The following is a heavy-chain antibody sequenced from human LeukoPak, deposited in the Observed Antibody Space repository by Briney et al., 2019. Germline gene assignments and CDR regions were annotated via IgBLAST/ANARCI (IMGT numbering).Heavy chain of an antibody. J-gene: IGHJ4*02. Sequence: GGSLRLSCAASELIFSTYGMHWARQAPGKGLEWVAFISYDGSNKLYGDSVKGRFTISRDNSKNTLYLQMHDLRGEDTALYYCARDILRFLGIEYWGQGTLVTVSS. D-gene: IGHD3-3*01. CDR2: ISYDGSNK. CDR3: ARDILRFLGIEY. CDR1: ELIFSTYG. V-gene: IGHV3-30*02.